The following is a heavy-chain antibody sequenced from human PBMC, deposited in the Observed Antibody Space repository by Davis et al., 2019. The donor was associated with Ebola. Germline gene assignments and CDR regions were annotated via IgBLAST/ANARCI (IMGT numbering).Heavy chain of an antibody. V-gene: IGHV3-53*01. CDR3: ARGATIFGYYYMDV. D-gene: IGHD3-3*01. CDR2: IYSGGST. CDR1: GFTFSSYA. Sequence: GESLKISCSASGFTFSSYAMHWVRQAPGKGLEWVSVIYSGGSTYYADSVKGRFTISRDNSKNTLYLQMNSLRAEDTAVYYCARGATIFGYYYMDVWGKGTTVTVSS. J-gene: IGHJ6*03.